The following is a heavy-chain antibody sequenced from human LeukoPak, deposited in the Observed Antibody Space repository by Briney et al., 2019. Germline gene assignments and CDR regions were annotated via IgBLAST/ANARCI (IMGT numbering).Heavy chain of an antibody. CDR1: GFTFSSYW. D-gene: IGHD6-13*01. V-gene: IGHV3-7*01. CDR2: IKQDGSEK. J-gene: IGHJ6*02. Sequence: GGSLRLSCAASGFTFSSYWMSWVRQAPGKGLEWVANIKQDGSEKYYVDSVKGRFTISRDNAKNSLYLQMNSLRAEDTAVYYCARDRAAAGYYYYYYGMDVRGQGTTVTVSS. CDR3: ARDRAAAGYYYYYYGMDV.